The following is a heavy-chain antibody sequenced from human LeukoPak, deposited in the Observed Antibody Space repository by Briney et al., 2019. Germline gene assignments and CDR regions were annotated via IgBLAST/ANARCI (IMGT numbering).Heavy chain of an antibody. CDR2: ISGSGGST. CDR3: AKGVMTTVTPYYYMDV. V-gene: IGHV3-23*01. Sequence: PGGSLRLSCAASGFTFSSYAMSWVRQAPGKGLERVSAISGSGGSTYYADSVKGRFTISRDNSKNTLYLQMNSLRAEDTAVYYCAKGVMTTVTPYYYMDVWGKGTTVTVSS. J-gene: IGHJ6*03. CDR1: GFTFSSYA. D-gene: IGHD4-11*01.